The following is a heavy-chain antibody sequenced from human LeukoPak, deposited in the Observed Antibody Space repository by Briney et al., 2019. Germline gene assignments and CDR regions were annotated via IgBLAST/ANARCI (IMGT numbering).Heavy chain of an antibody. V-gene: IGHV1-2*06. D-gene: IGHD3-3*01. CDR2: MNPNSGGT. J-gene: IGHJ6*03. CDR3: AREGFLEWLLNPYYYYYYMDV. Sequence: ASVKVSYKASGYTFTAYFIHWVRQAPGQGLEWMGRMNPNSGGTNYAQKFRGRVTMTRDTSISTAYMELSRLRSDDTAVYYCAREGFLEWLLNPYYYYYYMDVWGKGTTVTVSS. CDR1: GYTFTAYF.